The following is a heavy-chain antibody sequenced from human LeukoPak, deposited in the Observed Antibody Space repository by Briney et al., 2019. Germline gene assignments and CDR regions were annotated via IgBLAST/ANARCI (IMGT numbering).Heavy chain of an antibody. CDR3: ARDTGWYFDL. J-gene: IGHJ2*01. CDR1: GFTFSGYW. Sequence: GGFLRLSCAASGFTFSGYWMHWVRQAPGMGLVWVSRITGDGISTSYADSVKGRFTISRDNAKNTLYLQMISLRAEDTAVYYCARDTGWYFDLWGRGTLVTVSS. V-gene: IGHV3-74*01. D-gene: IGHD4-17*01. CDR2: ITGDGIST.